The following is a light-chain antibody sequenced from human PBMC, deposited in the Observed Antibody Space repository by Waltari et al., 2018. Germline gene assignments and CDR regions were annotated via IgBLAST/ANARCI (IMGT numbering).Light chain of an antibody. J-gene: IGKJ1*01. CDR1: QNILYNSNNKNY. Sequence: DIVLTQSPDSLPVSLGERATINCKSSQNILYNSNNKNYLAWYQQKPGHPPKLLIYWASTRQFGVPERFSGSGSGTDFTLTISSLQAEDVAVYYCQQFFGTPWTFGQGTKVEIK. CDR2: WAS. V-gene: IGKV4-1*01. CDR3: QQFFGTPWT.